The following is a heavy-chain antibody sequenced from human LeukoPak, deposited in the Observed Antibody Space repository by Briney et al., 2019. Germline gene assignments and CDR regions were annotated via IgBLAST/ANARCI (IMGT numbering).Heavy chain of an antibody. J-gene: IGHJ6*04. CDR3: ARVEGVGLLWFGEFPYGMDV. D-gene: IGHD3-10*01. V-gene: IGHV4-59*01. CDR1: GGSISSYY. Sequence: SETLSLTCTVSGGSISSYYWSWIRQPPGKGLEWIGYIYYSGSTNYNPSLKSRVTISVDTSKNQFSLKLSSVTAADTAVYYCARVEGVGLLWFGEFPYGMDVWGKGTTVTDSS. CDR2: IYYSGST.